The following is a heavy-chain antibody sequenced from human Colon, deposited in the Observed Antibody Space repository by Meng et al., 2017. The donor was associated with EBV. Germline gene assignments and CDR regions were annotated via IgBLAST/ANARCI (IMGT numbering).Heavy chain of an antibody. Sequence: VEVVEWGGGVVQPWESLTLSCTGSGFTFSSYGMHWVRQAPGKGLEWVGFIWHDGSNQYYVDSVKGRFTISRDNSKNTLYLQMSSLRAEDTAVYYCARDIVSRIPAYWGQGTLVTVSS. J-gene: IGHJ4*02. CDR2: IWHDGSNQ. V-gene: IGHV3-33*01. D-gene: IGHD5/OR15-5a*01. CDR1: GFTFSSYG. CDR3: ARDIVSRIPAY.